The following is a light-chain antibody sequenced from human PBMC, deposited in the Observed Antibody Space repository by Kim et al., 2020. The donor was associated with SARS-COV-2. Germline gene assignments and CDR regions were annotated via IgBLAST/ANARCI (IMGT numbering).Light chain of an antibody. CDR2: AAS. J-gene: IGKJ1*01. Sequence: AIRITQSPSSLSASTGDRVTITCRASQGISSYIAWYQQKPGKAPKLLIYAASTLQSGVPSRFSGSGSGTDFTLTISCLQSEDFATYYCQQYYSYLWTFGQGTKVDIK. CDR3: QQYYSYLWT. V-gene: IGKV1-8*01. CDR1: QGISSY.